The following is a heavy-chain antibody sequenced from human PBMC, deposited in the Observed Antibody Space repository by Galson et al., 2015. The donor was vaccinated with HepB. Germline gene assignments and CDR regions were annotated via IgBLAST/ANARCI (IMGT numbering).Heavy chain of an antibody. J-gene: IGHJ4*02. CDR2: ISGNGGTT. V-gene: IGHV3-64D*06. D-gene: IGHD4-11*01. CDR1: GFTFSSFA. CDR3: VKDRKTVTTATRPDY. Sequence: SLRLSCAASGFTFSSFALHWVRQAPGKGLEYISGISGNGGTTYYADSVKGRFTVSRDNPQNTLYLQMNGLTAEDMAVYYCVKDRKTVTTATRPDYWGQGTLVTVSS.